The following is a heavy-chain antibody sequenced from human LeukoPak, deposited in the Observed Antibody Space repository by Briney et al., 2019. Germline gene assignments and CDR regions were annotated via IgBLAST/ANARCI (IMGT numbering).Heavy chain of an antibody. D-gene: IGHD5-24*01. J-gene: IGHJ3*02. CDR2: IGGST. V-gene: IGHV1-46*01. CDR3: ARVRDGYNDAYDI. CDR1: GYTFSNYY. Sequence: ASVKVFCKASGYTFSNYYIHWVPQASGQGLEWMGIIGGSTNYAQKFQGRVTMTRDTSTSTVYMELSSLRSEDTSVYYCARVRDGYNDAYDIWGQGTMVTVHS.